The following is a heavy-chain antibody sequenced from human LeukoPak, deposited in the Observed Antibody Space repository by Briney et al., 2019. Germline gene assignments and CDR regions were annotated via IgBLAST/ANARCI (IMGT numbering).Heavy chain of an antibody. V-gene: IGHV4-59*11. CDR3: ARDLTSYYDFWSGLDP. CDR1: GGSISSHY. J-gene: IGHJ5*02. CDR2: IYYSGST. Sequence: PSETLSLTCTVAGGSISSHYWSWIRHPPGKGLDWIGYIYYSGSTNYNPSLKSRVTISVDTSKNQFSLKLSSVTAADTAVYYCARDLTSYYDFWSGLDPWGQGTLVTVSS. D-gene: IGHD3-3*01.